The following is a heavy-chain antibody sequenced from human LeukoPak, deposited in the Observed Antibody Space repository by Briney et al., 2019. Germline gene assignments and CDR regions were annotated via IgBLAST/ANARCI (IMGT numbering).Heavy chain of an antibody. CDR1: GFTFSSYE. V-gene: IGHV3-48*03. J-gene: IGHJ4*02. D-gene: IGHD4-17*01. Sequence: LTGGSLRLSCAASGFTFSSYEMNWVRQAPGKGLEWVSYISSSGSTIYYADSVKGRFTISRDNAKNSLYLQMNSLRAEDTAVYYCARGPTVTTTWGQGTLVTVSS. CDR2: ISSSGSTI. CDR3: ARGPTVTTT.